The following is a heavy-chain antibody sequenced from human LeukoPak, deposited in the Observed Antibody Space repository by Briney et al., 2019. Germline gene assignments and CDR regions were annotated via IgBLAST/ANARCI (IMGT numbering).Heavy chain of an antibody. CDR3: VKEDHYGDYVQIDH. CDR2: ITADDGGT. J-gene: IGHJ4*02. D-gene: IGHD4-17*01. V-gene: IGHV3-23*01. Sequence: PGGSLRLSCAASGFSFGSSVMSWVRQAPGKGLEWVSAITADDGGTNHADPVKGRFTISRDNSKSTLYLQMNSPRAEDTAVYYCVKEDHYGDYVQIDHWGQGTLVTVSS. CDR1: GFSFGSSV.